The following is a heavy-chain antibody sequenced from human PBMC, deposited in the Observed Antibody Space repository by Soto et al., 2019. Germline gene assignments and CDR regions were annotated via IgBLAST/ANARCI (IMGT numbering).Heavy chain of an antibody. Sequence: GASVKLSWKGSGYTYSVYYRHWVRQAPGQGLEWMGWINPNSGGTNYAQKFQGRVTMTRDTSISTAYMELSRLRSDDTAVYYCAREGEYSYGFRYWGQGTLVTVSS. CDR1: GYTYSVYY. D-gene: IGHD5-18*01. CDR2: INPNSGGT. CDR3: AREGEYSYGFRY. J-gene: IGHJ4*02. V-gene: IGHV1-2*02.